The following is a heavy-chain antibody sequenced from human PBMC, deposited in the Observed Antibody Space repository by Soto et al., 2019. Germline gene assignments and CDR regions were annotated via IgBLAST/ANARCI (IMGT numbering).Heavy chain of an antibody. V-gene: IGHV1-2*02. CDR3: ARGKEREVGEYGMDV. J-gene: IGHJ6*02. CDR2: INPNSGGT. D-gene: IGHD3-16*01. Sequence: QVQLVQSGAEVKKPGASVKVSCKASGYTFTGYYMHWVRQAPGQGLEWMGWINPNSGGTNYAQKFQGRVTMTRDTSISTAYMELSRLRSDDTAVYYCARGKEREVGEYGMDVWGQGTTVTVSS. CDR1: GYTFTGYY.